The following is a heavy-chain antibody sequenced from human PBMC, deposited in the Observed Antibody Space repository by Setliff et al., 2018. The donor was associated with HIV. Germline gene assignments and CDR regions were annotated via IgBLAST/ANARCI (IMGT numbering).Heavy chain of an antibody. D-gene: IGHD3-10*01. CDR1: GYPISSGYY. CDR2: IYHSGTT. J-gene: IGHJ4*02. CDR3: ARLFSGSPGDY. Sequence: SETLSLTCTVSGYPISSGYYWGWIRQPPGKGLEWIGSIYHSGTTYYNPSLKSRVTISVDTSKNQFSLKLSSATAADTAVYYCARLFSGSPGDYWGQGTLVTVSS. V-gene: IGHV4-38-2*02.